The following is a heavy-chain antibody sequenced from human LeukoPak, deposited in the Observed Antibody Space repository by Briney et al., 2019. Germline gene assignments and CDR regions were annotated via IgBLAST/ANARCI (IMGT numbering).Heavy chain of an antibody. D-gene: IGHD6-13*01. J-gene: IGHJ3*02. CDR3: ASPLAAAGHDAFDI. CDR2: ISSSGSTI. CDR1: GFTFSDYY. Sequence: PGGSLRLSCAASGFTFSDYYMSWIRQAPGKGLEWVSYISSSGSTIYYADSVKGRFTISRDNAKNSLYLQMNSLRAEDTAVYYCASPLAAAGHDAFDIWGQGTMVTVSS. V-gene: IGHV3-11*01.